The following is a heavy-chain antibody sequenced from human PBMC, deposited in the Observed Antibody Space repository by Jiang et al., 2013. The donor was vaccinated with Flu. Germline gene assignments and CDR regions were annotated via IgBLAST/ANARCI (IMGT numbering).Heavy chain of an antibody. CDR2: VSYSGTT. J-gene: IGHJ4*01. D-gene: IGHD3-3*02. CDR3: ARGVQFWHYYFDS. V-gene: IGHV4-61*01. CDR1: TDSVSSGSDY. Sequence: GPGLVKPAETLSLTCTVSTDSVSSGSDYWTWIRQPPGKELEWIGYVSYSGTTNYNPSLKSRVTVSRDESRNQFALTLTSMTEADTAVYFCARGVQFWHYYFDSWARNPGHRLL.